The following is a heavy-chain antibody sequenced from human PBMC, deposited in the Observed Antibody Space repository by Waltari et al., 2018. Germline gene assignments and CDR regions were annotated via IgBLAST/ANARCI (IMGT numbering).Heavy chain of an antibody. D-gene: IGHD6-13*01. V-gene: IGHV3-49*04. CDR2: IRSKAYGGTT. Sequence: EVQLVESGGGLVQPGRSLRLSCTASGFTFRDYAMSWVRQAPGKGLEWIGFIRSKAYGGTTEYAASVKGRFTISRDDSKSIAYLQMNSLKTEDTAVYYCTRKRVAAAATIYYYYGMDVWGQGTTVTVSS. CDR3: TRKRVAAAATIYYYYGMDV. CDR1: GFTFRDYA. J-gene: IGHJ6*02.